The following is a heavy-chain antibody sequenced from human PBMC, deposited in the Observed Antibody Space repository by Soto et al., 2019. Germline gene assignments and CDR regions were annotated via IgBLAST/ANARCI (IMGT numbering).Heavy chain of an antibody. Sequence: ASVKVSFKVSGYTLTELSMHWVRQAPGKGLEWMGGFDPEDGETIYAQKFQGRVTMTEDTSTDTAYMELSSLRSEDTAVYYCATDTVVVPAAISSLNLAAGAYVMDVWAQGTTVTVSS. V-gene: IGHV1-24*01. CDR2: FDPEDGET. CDR1: GYTLTELS. J-gene: IGHJ6*02. D-gene: IGHD2-2*01. CDR3: ATDTVVVPAAISSLNLAAGAYVMDV.